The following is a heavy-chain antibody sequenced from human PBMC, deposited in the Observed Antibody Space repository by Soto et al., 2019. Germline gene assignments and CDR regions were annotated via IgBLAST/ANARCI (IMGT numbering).Heavy chain of an antibody. Sequence: GASGKVSCKASGFTFTSSAMQWVRPARGQRLEWIGWIVVGSGNTNYAQKFQERVTITRDMSTSTAYMELSSLRSEDTAVYYCSAFPHYYCDSSGVGDAFDICGQGTMVT. D-gene: IGHD3-22*01. CDR1: GFTFTSSA. J-gene: IGHJ3*02. CDR3: SAFPHYYCDSSGVGDAFDI. CDR2: IVVGSGNT. V-gene: IGHV1-58*02.